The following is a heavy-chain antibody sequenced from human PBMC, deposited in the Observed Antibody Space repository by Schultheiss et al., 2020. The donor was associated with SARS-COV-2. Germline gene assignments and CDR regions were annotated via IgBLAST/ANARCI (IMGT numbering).Heavy chain of an antibody. Sequence: SGPTLVKPTQTLTLTCTFSGFSLSTSGMCVSWIRQPPGKALEWLASIDWDDDKYYSTSLKTRLTISKDTSKNQVVLTMTNMDPVDTATYYCARITIYGGNPTHYYDYMDVWGKGTTVTVSS. CDR3: ARITIYGGNPTHYYDYMDV. V-gene: IGHV2-70*11. CDR1: GFSLSTSGMC. J-gene: IGHJ6*03. CDR2: IDWDDDK. D-gene: IGHD4-23*01.